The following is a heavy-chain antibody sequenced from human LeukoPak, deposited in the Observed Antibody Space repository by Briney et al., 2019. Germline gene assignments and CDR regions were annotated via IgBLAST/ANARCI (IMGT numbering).Heavy chain of an antibody. V-gene: IGHV4-34*01. CDR1: GGSFSGYY. Sequence: SETLSLTCAVYGGSFSGYYWSWIRQPPGKGLEWIGEINHSGSTNYNPSLKSRVTISVDTSKNQFSLKLSSVTAADTAVYYCAGGGYYDYVWGSYRFGSIDYWGQGTLVTVSS. CDR2: INHSGST. D-gene: IGHD3-16*02. J-gene: IGHJ4*02. CDR3: AGGGYYDYVWGSYRFGSIDY.